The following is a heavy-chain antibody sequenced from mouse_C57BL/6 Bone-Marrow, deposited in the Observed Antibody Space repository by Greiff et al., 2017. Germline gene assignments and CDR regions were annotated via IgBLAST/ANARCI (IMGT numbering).Heavy chain of an antibody. CDR3: ARRDYDALLDY. V-gene: IGHV5-12*01. CDR2: ISNGGGST. Sequence: EVQLVESGGGLVQPGGSLKLSCAASGFTFSDYYMYWVRQTPEKRLEWVAYISNGGGSTYYPDTVKGRFTISRDNAKNTLYLQMSRLKSEDTAMYYCARRDYDALLDYWGQGTTLTVSS. D-gene: IGHD2-4*01. CDR1: GFTFSDYY. J-gene: IGHJ2*01.